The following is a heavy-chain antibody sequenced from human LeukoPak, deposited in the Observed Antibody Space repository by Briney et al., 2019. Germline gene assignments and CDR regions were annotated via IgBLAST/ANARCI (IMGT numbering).Heavy chain of an antibody. CDR1: GYTFTSYY. Sequence: ASVKVSCKASGYTFTSYYMHWVRQAPGQGLEWMGIINPSGGSTSYAQKFQGRVTMTRDMSTSTVYMELSSLRSEDTAVYYCARDPRSNGSGSYYPTSSFDYWGQGTLVTVSS. J-gene: IGHJ4*02. CDR2: INPSGGST. V-gene: IGHV1-46*01. CDR3: ARDPRSNGSGSYYPTSSFDY. D-gene: IGHD3-10*01.